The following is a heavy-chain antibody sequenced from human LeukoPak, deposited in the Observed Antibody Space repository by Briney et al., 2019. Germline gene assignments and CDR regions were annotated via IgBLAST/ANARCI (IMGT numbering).Heavy chain of an antibody. J-gene: IGHJ4*02. CDR3: ARGDYYDSSGYYYEGGRYDY. Sequence: SETLSLTCAVYGGSFSGYYWSWIRQPPGKGLEWIGEINHSGSTNYNPSLKSRVTISVDTSKNQFSLKLSSVTAADTAVYYCARGDYYDSSGYYYEGGRYDYWGQGTLVTVSS. CDR1: GGSFSGYY. D-gene: IGHD3-22*01. V-gene: IGHV4-34*01. CDR2: INHSGST.